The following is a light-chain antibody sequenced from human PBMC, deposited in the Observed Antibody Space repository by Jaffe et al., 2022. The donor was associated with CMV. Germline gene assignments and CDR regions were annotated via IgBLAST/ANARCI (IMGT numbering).Light chain of an antibody. J-gene: IGLJ2*01. V-gene: IGLV3-25*03. CDR3: QSADRSGASVV. CDR2: RDT. Sequence: SYELTQSPSVSVSPGQTATITCSGDALSTQSASWYQQRPGQAPLLVMYRDTERPSGIPGRFSGSISGTTVTLTITGVQTEDEADYYCQSADRSGASVVFGGGTKLTVL. CDR1: ALSTQS.